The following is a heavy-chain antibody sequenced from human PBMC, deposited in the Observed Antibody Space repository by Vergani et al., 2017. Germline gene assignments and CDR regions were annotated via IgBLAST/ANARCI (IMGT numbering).Heavy chain of an antibody. D-gene: IGHD3-3*01. Sequence: EVQLLESGGGLVKPGGSLRLSCAASGFTFSNAWMSWVRQAPGKGLEWVGRIKSKTDGGTTDYAAPVKGRFTISRDDSKNTLYLQMNSLKTEDTAVYYCTTGVSYYDFWSGYFFFDYWGQGTLVTVSS. V-gene: IGHV3-15*01. CDR3: TTGVSYYDFWSGYFFFDY. CDR1: GFTFSNAW. J-gene: IGHJ4*02. CDR2: IKSKTDGGTT.